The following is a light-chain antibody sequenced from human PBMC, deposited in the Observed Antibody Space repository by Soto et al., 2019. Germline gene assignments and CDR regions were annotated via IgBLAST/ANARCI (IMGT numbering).Light chain of an antibody. CDR3: CSYAGSYTLYV. J-gene: IGLJ1*01. CDR2: DVD. CDR1: SSDVGGYNY. V-gene: IGLV2-11*01. Sequence: ALAQPRSVSGSPGQSVTISCTGTSSDVGGYNYVSWYQQHPGKAPKLMIYDVDKRPSGVPDRFSGSKSGNTASLTISGLQAEDEADYYCCSYAGSYTLYVSGTGTKVTV.